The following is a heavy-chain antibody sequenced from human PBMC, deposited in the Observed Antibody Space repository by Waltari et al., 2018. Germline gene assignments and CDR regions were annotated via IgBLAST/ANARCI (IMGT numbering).Heavy chain of an antibody. CDR1: GYTLPSHA. CDR2: MNRNSGNT. V-gene: IGHV1-8*01. D-gene: IGHD3-10*01. Sequence: QVQLVQSGAEVKKPGASVKVSCKASGYTLPSHAINWVRQATVQGLEWMGWMNRNSGNTGYAQKFQGRVTMTRNTSISTAYMELSSLRSEDTAVYYCAREGYLRRYYGSGSPAPVDNWFDPWGQGTLVTVSS. J-gene: IGHJ5*02. CDR3: AREGYLRRYYGSGSPAPVDNWFDP.